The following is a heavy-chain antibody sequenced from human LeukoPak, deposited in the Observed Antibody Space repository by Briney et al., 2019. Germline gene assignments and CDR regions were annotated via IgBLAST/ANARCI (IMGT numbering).Heavy chain of an antibody. D-gene: IGHD3-3*01. CDR1: GYSISSGYY. CDR3: ARPGGNDFWSGDNWFAP. Sequence: SETLSLTCAVSGYSISSGYYWGWIRQPPGKGLEWIGSIYHSGSTYYNPSLKSLVTISVDTSKNQSSLKLSPVAAAATAVYYCARPGGNDFWSGDNWFAPWGQGTLVTVSS. J-gene: IGHJ5*02. V-gene: IGHV4-38-2*01. CDR2: IYHSGST.